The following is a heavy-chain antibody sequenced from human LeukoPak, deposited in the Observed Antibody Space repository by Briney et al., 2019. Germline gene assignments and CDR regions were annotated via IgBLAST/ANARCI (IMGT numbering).Heavy chain of an antibody. CDR1: GFTYSHYG. V-gene: IGHV3-33*06. J-gene: IGHJ4*02. CDR2: IWSDATEK. D-gene: IGHD4-11*01. Sequence: GRSLRLSCAASGFTYSHYGMHWVRQAPGKGPEWVAVIWSDATEKYYGDAVKGRFTISRDNSRNTLYLQMNSLRAEDTAVYYCAKDAQRGFDYSNSLEYWGQGTLVTVSS. CDR3: AKDAQRGFDYSNSLEY.